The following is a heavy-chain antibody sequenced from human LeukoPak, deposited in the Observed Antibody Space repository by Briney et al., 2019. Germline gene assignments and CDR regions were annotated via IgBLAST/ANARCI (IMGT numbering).Heavy chain of an antibody. Sequence: GGSLRLSCAASGFAASGFTFSTFGMHWVRQAPGKGLEWVAFIRYDGTNKYYADSVKGRFTISRDDSKNTLYLQMNSLRAEDTAVYYCAKETTMIVVVIPDYWGQGTLVTVSS. CDR2: IRYDGTNK. CDR3: AKETTMIVVVIPDY. D-gene: IGHD3-22*01. CDR1: GFTFSTFG. J-gene: IGHJ4*02. V-gene: IGHV3-30*02.